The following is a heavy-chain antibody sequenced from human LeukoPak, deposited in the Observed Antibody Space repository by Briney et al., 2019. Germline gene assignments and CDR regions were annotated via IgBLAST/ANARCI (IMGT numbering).Heavy chain of an antibody. V-gene: IGHV3-48*01. Sequence: QPGGSLRLSCATSGFTFSIYNMNWVRQAPGKGLEWVSYISSSSSTIYYADSVRGRFTISRDNAKDSLYLQMNSLRAEDTAVYYCARGSFMAVWGQGPTVTVSS. CDR1: GFTFSIYN. CDR2: ISSSSSTI. CDR3: ARGSFMAV. J-gene: IGHJ6*02.